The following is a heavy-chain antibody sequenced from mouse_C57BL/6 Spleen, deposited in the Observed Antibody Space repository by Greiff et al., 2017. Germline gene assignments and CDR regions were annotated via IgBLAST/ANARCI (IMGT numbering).Heavy chain of an antibody. Sequence: VQLQQSGAELVKPGASVKLSCTASGFNIKDYYMHWVKQRTDQGLEWIGRIDPEDGETKYAPKFQGKATITADTSSNTAYLPLSSLTSEYTAVYYWTRNPKLLYARDYWGQGTSVTVSS. D-gene: IGHD2-1*01. J-gene: IGHJ4*01. CDR3: TRNPKLLYARDY. V-gene: IGHV14-2*01. CDR2: IDPEDGET. CDR1: GFNIKDYY.